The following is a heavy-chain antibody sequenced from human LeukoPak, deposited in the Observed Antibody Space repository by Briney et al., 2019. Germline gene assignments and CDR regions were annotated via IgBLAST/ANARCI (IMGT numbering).Heavy chain of an antibody. D-gene: IGHD2-2*01. CDR1: GGSISSGGYY. CDR3: ARSPANTADFNV. Sequence: SETLSLTCTVSGGSISSGGYYWSWIRQPPGKGLEWIGYIYHSGSTYYNPSLKSRVTISVDRSKNQFSLRLSSVTAADTAVYYCARSPANTADFNVWGQGTMVTVSS. V-gene: IGHV4-30-2*01. CDR2: IYHSGST. J-gene: IGHJ3*01.